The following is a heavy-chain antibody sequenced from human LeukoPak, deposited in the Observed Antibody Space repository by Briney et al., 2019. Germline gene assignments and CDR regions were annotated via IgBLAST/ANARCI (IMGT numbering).Heavy chain of an antibody. V-gene: IGHV3-48*03. CDR2: ISGSGTST. Sequence: GGSLRLSCAASGFTFSTYEMNWVRQAPGKGLEWVSYISGSGTSTYYADSVKGRFTISRDNAKSSLYLQMNSLRAEDTAVYYCARWTRIISSSLWYFDLWGRGNLVTVSS. D-gene: IGHD6-6*01. CDR3: ARWTRIISSSLWYFDL. J-gene: IGHJ2*01. CDR1: GFTFSTYE.